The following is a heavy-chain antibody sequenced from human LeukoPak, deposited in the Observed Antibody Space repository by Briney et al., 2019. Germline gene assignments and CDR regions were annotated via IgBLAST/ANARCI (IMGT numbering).Heavy chain of an antibody. D-gene: IGHD1-26*01. CDR2: IKQEGSEK. V-gene: IGHV3-7*03. J-gene: IGHJ5*02. CDR3: ARGNSGSYSQDWFDL. CDR1: GFTFSSYW. Sequence: RGGSLRLSCAASGFTFSSYWMSWVRQAPGKGLEWVANIKQEGSEKYYVDSVKGGLTISRDNAKNSLYLQMNSLRDDDMALYYCARGNSGSYSQDWFDLWGQGTLVTVSS.